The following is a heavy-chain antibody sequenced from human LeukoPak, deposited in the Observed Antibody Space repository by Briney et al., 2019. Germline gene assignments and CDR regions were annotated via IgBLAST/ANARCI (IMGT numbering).Heavy chain of an antibody. CDR1: GGTFSSYA. CDR3: ARRSYYYGSGSHEKTYYYYGMDV. V-gene: IGHV1-69*01. D-gene: IGHD3-10*01. J-gene: IGHJ6*02. Sequence: SVKVSCKASGGTFSSYAISWVRQAPGQGLEWMGGIIPIFGIANYAQKFQGRVTITADESTSTAYMELSSLRSEDTAVYYCARRSYYYGSGSHEKTYYYYGMDVWGQGTTVTVSS. CDR2: IIPIFGIA.